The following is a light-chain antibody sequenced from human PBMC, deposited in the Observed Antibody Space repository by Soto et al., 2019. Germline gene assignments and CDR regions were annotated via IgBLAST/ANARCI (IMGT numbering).Light chain of an antibody. CDR1: NIGSKT. Sequence: SYELTQPPSVSVAPGKTARIPCGGNNIGSKTVHWYQQKPGQAPVLVIYHDDDRPSGIPERVSGSNSGNMATLTISRVEAGDEADYHCQVWDRSSDHVVFGGGTKLTVL. CDR3: QVWDRSSDHVV. J-gene: IGLJ2*01. V-gene: IGLV3-21*04. CDR2: HDD.